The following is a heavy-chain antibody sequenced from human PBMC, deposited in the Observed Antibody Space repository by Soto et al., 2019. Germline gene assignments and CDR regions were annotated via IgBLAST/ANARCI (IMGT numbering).Heavy chain of an antibody. CDR3: AKGQLPLNYYYGMDV. CDR2: MNPNSGNT. CDR1: GYTFTSYD. Sequence: GASVKVSCKASGYTFTSYDINWVRQATGQGLEWMGWMNPNSGNTGYAQKFQGRVTMTRNTSISTAYMELSSLRSEDTAGYYCAKGQLPLNYYYGMDVWGQGTTVTVSS. J-gene: IGHJ6*02. V-gene: IGHV1-8*01. D-gene: IGHD1-26*01.